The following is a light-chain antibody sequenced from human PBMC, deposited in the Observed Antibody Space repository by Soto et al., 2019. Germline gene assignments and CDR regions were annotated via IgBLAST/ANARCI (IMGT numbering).Light chain of an antibody. Sequence: DIKMTQSPSSLSASVGDRVTITCRASQGISSWLAWYQQKPEKAPRSLIYAASSLQGGVPSRFSDSGSGTHFTLNISSLQPEDFATYYCQQYNSFPLTFGGGTKVEIK. CDR1: QGISSW. CDR2: AAS. J-gene: IGKJ4*01. V-gene: IGKV1D-16*01. CDR3: QQYNSFPLT.